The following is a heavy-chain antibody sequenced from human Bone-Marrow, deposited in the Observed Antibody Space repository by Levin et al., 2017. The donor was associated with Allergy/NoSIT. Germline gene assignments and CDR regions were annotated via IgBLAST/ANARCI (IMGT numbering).Heavy chain of an antibody. CDR3: VATSYQNYIWGRHGNQATFKEF. D-gene: IGHD3-16*01. Sequence: KPSETLSLTCTVSGGSINSVNYYWSWIRQSAGKGLEWVGRINTSGNTNYNPSLKSRVTISMETSRNQFSLKINSVTATDTAVYFCVATSYQNYIWGRHGNQATFKEFWGLGTLVSVSS. CDR1: GGSINSVNYY. CDR2: INTSGNT. V-gene: IGHV4-61*02. J-gene: IGHJ4*02.